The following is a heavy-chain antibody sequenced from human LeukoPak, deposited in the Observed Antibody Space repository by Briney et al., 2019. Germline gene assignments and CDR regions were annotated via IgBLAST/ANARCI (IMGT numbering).Heavy chain of an antibody. D-gene: IGHD5-12*01. V-gene: IGHV1-8*01. J-gene: IGHJ4*02. CDR2: MNPNSGNT. CDR1: GYTFTSYD. CDR3: ARAFAYSGYDFSDY. Sequence: ASVKVSCKASGYTFTSYDINWVRQAIGQGLEWMGWMNPNSGNTGYAQKIQGRVTMTRNTSISTAYMELSSLRSEDTAVYYCARAFAYSGYDFSDYWGQGTLVTVSS.